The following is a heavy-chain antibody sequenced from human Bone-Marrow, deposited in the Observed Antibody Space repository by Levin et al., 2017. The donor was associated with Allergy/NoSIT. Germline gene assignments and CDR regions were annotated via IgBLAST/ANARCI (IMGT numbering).Heavy chain of an antibody. Sequence: GGSLRLSCIVSGFTFSDYSIYWVRQAPGKGLEWVGIIWYDGTNKHYADSVRGRFTISRDNSKNTLYLQMNSLRAEDTAVYYCARDLDTSELFDSWGQGTLVTVAS. CDR1: GFTFSDYS. D-gene: IGHD1-1*01. J-gene: IGHJ4*02. CDR3: ARDLDTSELFDS. V-gene: IGHV3-33*08. CDR2: IWYDGTNK.